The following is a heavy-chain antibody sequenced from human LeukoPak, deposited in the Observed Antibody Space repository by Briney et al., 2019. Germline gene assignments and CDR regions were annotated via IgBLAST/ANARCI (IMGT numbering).Heavy chain of an antibody. CDR1: GFTFSSYG. CDR3: AKVGDIVLVPSADYYMDV. CDR2: IRYDGSNK. J-gene: IGHJ6*03. V-gene: IGHV3-30*02. Sequence: GGSLRLSCAASGFTFSSYGMHWVRQAPGKGLEWVAFIRYDGSNKYYADSVKGRFTISRDNSKNTLYLQMNSLRAEDTAVYYCAKVGDIVLVPSADYYMDVWGKGATVTASS. D-gene: IGHD2-2*01.